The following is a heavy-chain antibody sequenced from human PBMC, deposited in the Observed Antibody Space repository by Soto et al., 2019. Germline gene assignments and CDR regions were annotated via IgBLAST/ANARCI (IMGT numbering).Heavy chain of an antibody. D-gene: IGHD2-21*02. CDR1: GYGFTSYW. J-gene: IGHJ6*02. CDR2: IDPSDSYT. Sequence: PGESLKISCKASGYGFTSYWIGWVRQLPGKGLEWMGRIDPSDSYTTYSPSFQGHVTISADKSIGTAYLHWSSLKASDTAMYYCARIETYGGNFPYYYYGMDVWGQGTTVTVSS. V-gene: IGHV5-10-1*01. CDR3: ARIETYGGNFPYYYYGMDV.